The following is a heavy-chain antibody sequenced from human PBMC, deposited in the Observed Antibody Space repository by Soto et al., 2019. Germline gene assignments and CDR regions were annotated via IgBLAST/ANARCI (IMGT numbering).Heavy chain of an antibody. J-gene: IGHJ4*02. CDR1: GGSVSSGSYY. D-gene: IGHD3-16*01. CDR2: IYYSGST. Sequence: SETLSLTCTVSGGSVSSGSYYWSWIRQPPGKGLEWIGYIYYSGSTNYNPSLKSRVTISVDTSKNQFSLKLSSVTAADTAVYYCARVRSGARLGYYWGQGTLVTVSS. CDR3: ARVRSGARLGYY. V-gene: IGHV4-61*01.